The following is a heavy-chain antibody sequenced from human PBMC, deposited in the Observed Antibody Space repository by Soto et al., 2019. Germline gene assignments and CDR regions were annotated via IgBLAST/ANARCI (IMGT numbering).Heavy chain of an antibody. J-gene: IGHJ3*02. CDR2: ISSSSSTI. V-gene: IGHV3-48*01. D-gene: IGHD3-3*01. Sequence: GSLRLSCAASGFTFSSYSMNWVRQAPEKGLEWVSYISSSSSTIYYADSVKGRFTISRDNAKNSLYLQMNSLRAEDTAVYYCASNNYDFWSGYYPDDAFDIWGQGTMGTVSS. CDR3: ASNNYDFWSGYYPDDAFDI. CDR1: GFTFSSYS.